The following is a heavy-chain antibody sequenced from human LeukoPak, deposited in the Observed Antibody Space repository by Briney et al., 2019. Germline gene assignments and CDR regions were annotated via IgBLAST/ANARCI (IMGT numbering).Heavy chain of an antibody. CDR3: ARGRRITMVRGVILPYGMDV. Sequence: SETLSLTCTVSGGSISSGDYYWSWIRQPPGKGLEWIGYIYYSGSTYYNPSLKSRVTISVDTSKNQFSLKLSSVTAADTAVYYCARGRRITMVRGVILPYGMDVWGQGTTVTVSS. D-gene: IGHD3-10*01. J-gene: IGHJ6*02. CDR2: IYYSGST. V-gene: IGHV4-30-4*01. CDR1: GGSISSGDYY.